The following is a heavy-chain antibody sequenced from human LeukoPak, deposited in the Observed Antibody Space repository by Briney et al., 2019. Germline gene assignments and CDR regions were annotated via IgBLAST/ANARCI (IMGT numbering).Heavy chain of an antibody. J-gene: IGHJ5*02. D-gene: IGHD3-10*01. V-gene: IGHV3-7*01. CDR3: ARVARGALGP. CDR2: IKQDGTES. Sequence: GGSLRLSCAASGFTFSDYWMAWVRQAPGKGLEWMANIKQDGTESYYVDSVEGRFTISKDNAKNSLYLQMNNLRAEDTAVYYCARVARGALGPWGQGTLVTVSS. CDR1: GFTFSDYW.